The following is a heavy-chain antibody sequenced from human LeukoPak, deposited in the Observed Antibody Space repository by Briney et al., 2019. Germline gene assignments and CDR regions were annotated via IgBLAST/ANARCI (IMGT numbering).Heavy chain of an antibody. J-gene: IGHJ4*02. D-gene: IGHD4/OR15-4a*01. CDR1: GGSFSGYY. CDR2: INHSGST. CDR3: ASPQRYGGNPLVLNY. Sequence: SETLFLTCAVYGGSFSGYYWSWIRQPPGKGLEWIGEINHSGSTNYNPSLKSRVTISVDTSKNQFSLKLSSVTAADTAVYYCASPQRYGGNPLVLNYWGQGTLVTVSS. V-gene: IGHV4-34*01.